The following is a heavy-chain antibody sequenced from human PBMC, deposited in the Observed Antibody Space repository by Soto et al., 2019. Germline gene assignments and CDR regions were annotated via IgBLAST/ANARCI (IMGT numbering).Heavy chain of an antibody. J-gene: IGHJ6*02. V-gene: IGHV4-31*03. CDR1: GGSISSGGYY. CDR3: ARVQLWFGGSVGMDV. Sequence: QVQLQESGPGLVKPAQTLSLTGTVSGGSISSGGYYWSWIRQHPGKGLEWIGYIYYSGSTYYNPSLTSRVTISVDTSKNQFSLKLSSVTAADTAVYYCARVQLWFGGSVGMDVWGQGTTVTVSS. CDR2: IYYSGST. D-gene: IGHD3-10*01.